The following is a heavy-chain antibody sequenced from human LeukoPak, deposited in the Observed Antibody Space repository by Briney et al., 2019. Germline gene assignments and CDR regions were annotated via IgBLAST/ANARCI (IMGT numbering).Heavy chain of an antibody. D-gene: IGHD1-14*01. CDR3: ARDNGIIHNWFDP. J-gene: IGHJ5*02. Sequence: SETLSLTCTVSGGSISSSSYYWGWIRQPPGKGLEWIGSIYYSGSTYYNPSLKSRVTISVDTSKNQFSLKLSSVTAADTAVYYCARDNGIIHNWFDPWGQGTLVTVSS. CDR2: IYYSGST. CDR1: GGSISSSSYY. V-gene: IGHV4-39*02.